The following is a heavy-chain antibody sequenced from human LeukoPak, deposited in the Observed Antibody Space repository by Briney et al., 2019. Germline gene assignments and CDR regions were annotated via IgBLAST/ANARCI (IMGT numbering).Heavy chain of an antibody. CDR3: ARAANLGGGYFDL. CDR2: ISGSSSYL. J-gene: IGHJ2*01. CDR1: GFPFSAYS. V-gene: IGHV3-21*04. Sequence: GGSLRLSCAASGFPFSAYSMNWVRQAPGKGLEGVSSISGSSSYLYYADSVKGRFTISRDNAKNSLYLQMDSLRTEDMALYYCARAANLGGGYFDLWGRGTRVSVSS. D-gene: IGHD3-16*01.